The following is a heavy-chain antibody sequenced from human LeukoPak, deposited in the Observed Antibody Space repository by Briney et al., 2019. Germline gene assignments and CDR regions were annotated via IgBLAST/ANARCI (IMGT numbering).Heavy chain of an antibody. CDR3: ARLRWLADAFDI. V-gene: IGHV1-46*01. Sequence: ASVTVSCKASGYTFTSYYMHWVRQAPGQGLEWMGIINPSGGSTSYAQKFQGRVTMTRDTSTSTVYMELRSLRSDDTAVYYCARLRWLADAFDIWGQGTMVTVSS. J-gene: IGHJ3*02. D-gene: IGHD5-24*01. CDR1: GYTFTSYY. CDR2: INPSGGST.